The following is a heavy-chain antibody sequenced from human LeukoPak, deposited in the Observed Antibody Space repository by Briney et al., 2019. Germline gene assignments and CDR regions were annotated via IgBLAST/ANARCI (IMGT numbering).Heavy chain of an antibody. CDR2: IYSSGST. CDR3: AKSGGYGLIDY. J-gene: IGHJ4*02. Sequence: SETLSLTCTVSGASVSGSPYYWGWIRQPPGKGLEWIGSIYSSGSTYYNASLQSRVTISIETSKNQISLRLNSVTAADTAIYYCAKSGGYGLIDYWGQGTLVTVSS. CDR1: GASVSGSPYY. D-gene: IGHD1-26*01. V-gene: IGHV4-39*01.